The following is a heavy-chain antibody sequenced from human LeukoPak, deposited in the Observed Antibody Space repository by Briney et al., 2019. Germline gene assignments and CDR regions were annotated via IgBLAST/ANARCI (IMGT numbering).Heavy chain of an antibody. CDR1: GFTFDDYA. CDR3: ARVYGSGNPSDY. Sequence: PGGSLRLSCAASGFTFDDYAMHWVRQAPGKGLEWVSGVSWNSGSIGYADSVKGRFTISRDNAKNTLYLQMNSLRAEDTAVYYCARVYGSGNPSDYWGQGTLVTVSS. D-gene: IGHD3-10*01. V-gene: IGHV3-9*01. J-gene: IGHJ4*02. CDR2: VSWNSGSI.